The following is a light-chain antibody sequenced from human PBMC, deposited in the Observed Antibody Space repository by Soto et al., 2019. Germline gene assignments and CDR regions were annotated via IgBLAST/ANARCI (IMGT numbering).Light chain of an antibody. CDR3: QKLNTYPLT. V-gene: IGKV1-9*01. CDR1: QGISTY. J-gene: IGKJ4*01. CDR2: AAS. Sequence: QLTQSPSSLCASVVDRLTITCRASQGISTYLAWYQQKPGKAPKLLIYAASTLQSGVPSRFSGSGSGTEFTLTISSLQPEDFATYYCQKLNTYPLTFGGGTKVDIK.